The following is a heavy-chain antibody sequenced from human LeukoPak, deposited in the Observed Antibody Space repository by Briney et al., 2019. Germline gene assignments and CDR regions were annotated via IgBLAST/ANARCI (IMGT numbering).Heavy chain of an antibody. Sequence: GGSLRLSCAASGLTFSFYGMHWVRQAPGKGLEWVAVVYNDKSEYYADSVKGRFTISRDNSKNTLYMQMNSLRVEDTALYYCATGSVYYYGHGGQETLVTVPS. CDR1: GLTFSFYG. J-gene: IGHJ4*02. V-gene: IGHV3-33*03. CDR3: ATGSVYYYGH. CDR2: VYNDKSE. D-gene: IGHD3-22*01.